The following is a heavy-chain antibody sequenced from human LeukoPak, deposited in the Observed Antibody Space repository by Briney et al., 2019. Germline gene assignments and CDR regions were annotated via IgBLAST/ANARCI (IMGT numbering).Heavy chain of an antibody. Sequence: SETLSLTCTVSGGSISSGSYYWSWIRQPAGKGLEWIGRIYTSGSTNYNPSLKSRVTISVDTSKNQFSLKLSSVTAADTAVYYCARASSAYYYDSSGYFPTDYWGQGTLVTVSS. V-gene: IGHV4-61*02. CDR1: GGSISSGSYY. D-gene: IGHD3-22*01. CDR3: ARASSAYYYDSSGYFPTDY. CDR2: IYTSGST. J-gene: IGHJ4*02.